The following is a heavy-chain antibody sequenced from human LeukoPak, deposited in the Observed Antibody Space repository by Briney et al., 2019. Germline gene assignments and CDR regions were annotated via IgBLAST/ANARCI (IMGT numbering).Heavy chain of an antibody. J-gene: IGHJ4*02. CDR1: GYTFTNYD. Sequence: ASVKVSCKASGYTFTNYDINWVRRATGQGLEWMGWMNPNSGNTGYAQKFQGRVTMTRDTSISTVYMELSRLRSDDTAVYYCARVGYYESSGYYEYWGQGTLVTVSS. V-gene: IGHV1-8*01. CDR2: MNPNSGNT. CDR3: ARVGYYESSGYYEY. D-gene: IGHD3-22*01.